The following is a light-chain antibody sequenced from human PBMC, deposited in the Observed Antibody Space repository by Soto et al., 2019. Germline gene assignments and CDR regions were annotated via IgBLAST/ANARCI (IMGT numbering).Light chain of an antibody. CDR3: SSYTTSNTPPYA. J-gene: IGLJ1*01. CDR2: EVS. CDR1: SSDTAGYNY. Sequence: QSVLTQPASVSGSPGQSITISCTGTSSDTAGYNYVSWYQQHPGKAPKLMIYEVSNRPSGVSNRFSGSQSGNTASLTISGLQAEDEANYYCSSYTTSNTPPYALGTGTKV. V-gene: IGLV2-14*01.